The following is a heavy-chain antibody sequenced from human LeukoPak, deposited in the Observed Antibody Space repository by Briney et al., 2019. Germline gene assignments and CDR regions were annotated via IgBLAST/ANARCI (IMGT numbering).Heavy chain of an antibody. Sequence: SETLSLTCTASGSSISSYYWSWIRQPPGKRLEWIAHIYYSGSTNYNPSLRSRVTITVDTSKHQLSLKLSSVTAADTAVYYCASRSSIWSGYQDTLYYFDSWGQGTLVSVSS. V-gene: IGHV4-59*01. J-gene: IGHJ4*02. D-gene: IGHD3-3*01. CDR3: ASRSSIWSGYQDTLYYFDS. CDR2: IYYSGST. CDR1: GSSISSYY.